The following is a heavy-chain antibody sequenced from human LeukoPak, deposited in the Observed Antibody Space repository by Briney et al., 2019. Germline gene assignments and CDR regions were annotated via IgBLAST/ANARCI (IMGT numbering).Heavy chain of an antibody. CDR1: GGSVSSNIHH. CDR2: IYYSGYT. D-gene: IGHD3-22*01. V-gene: IGHV4-39*07. CDR3: ARGGYVHYFDY. J-gene: IGHJ4*02. Sequence: SGTLSLTCTVSGGSVSSNIHHWVWIRQPPGKGLQWIGSIYYSGYTYYNPSLKSRVTISVDTSKNHFSLKMSSVTAADTAVYYCARGGYVHYFDYWGQGTLVTVSS.